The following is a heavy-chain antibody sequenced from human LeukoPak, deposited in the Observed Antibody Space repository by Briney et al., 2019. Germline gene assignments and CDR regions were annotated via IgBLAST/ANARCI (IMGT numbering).Heavy chain of an antibody. D-gene: IGHD4-17*01. CDR2: INPSGGST. Sequence: ASVKVSCKASGYTFTSYYMHWVRQAPGQGLEWMGIINPSGGSTSYAQKFQGRVTMTGDTSTSTVYMELSSLRSEDTAVYYCASFPTVTTYAGYWGQGTLVTVSS. CDR1: GYTFTSYY. CDR3: ASFPTVTTYAGY. V-gene: IGHV1-46*01. J-gene: IGHJ4*02.